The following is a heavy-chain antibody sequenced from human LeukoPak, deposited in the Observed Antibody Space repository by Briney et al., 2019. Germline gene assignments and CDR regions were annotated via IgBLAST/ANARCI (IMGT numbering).Heavy chain of an antibody. CDR3: ARGGDRYSSGWYREFDY. J-gene: IGHJ4*02. D-gene: IGHD6-19*01. CDR1: GYTFTGYY. CDR2: VYPNSGGT. Sequence: ASVKVSCKASGYTFTGYYMHWVRQAPGQGLEWMGWVYPNSGGTNYAQKFQGRVTMTRDTSISTAYMELSRLRSDDTAVYYCARGGDRYSSGWYREFDYWGQGTLVTVSS. V-gene: IGHV1-2*02.